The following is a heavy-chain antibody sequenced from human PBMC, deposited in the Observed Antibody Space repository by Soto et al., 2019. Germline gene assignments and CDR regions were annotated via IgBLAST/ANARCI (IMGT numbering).Heavy chain of an antibody. CDR1: GDSVSSGGYY. Sequence: PSETLSLTCTVSGDSVSSGGYYWSWIRQPPGKELEWIGYIYSSGSANYNPSLKSRVTISRDTSKNQISLKVASVTAADTAGYYCARGFSSVSMDAWGQGTTVTVSS. CDR2: IYSSGSA. D-gene: IGHD6-19*01. CDR3: ARGFSSVSMDA. J-gene: IGHJ6*02. V-gene: IGHV4-61*08.